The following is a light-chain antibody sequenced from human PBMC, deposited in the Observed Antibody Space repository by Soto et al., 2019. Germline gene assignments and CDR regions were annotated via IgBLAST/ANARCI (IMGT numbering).Light chain of an antibody. CDR1: QSVSSN. CDR3: QQYEGSPLT. J-gene: IGKJ4*01. CDR2: GAS. V-gene: IGKV3-15*01. Sequence: EIVMTQSPATLSVSPGERATLSCRASQSVSSNLAWYQQKPGQAPRLLIYGASTRATGIPARFSGSGSGTDFTLAISRLEPEDFAVYYCQQYEGSPLTFGGGTKVDIK.